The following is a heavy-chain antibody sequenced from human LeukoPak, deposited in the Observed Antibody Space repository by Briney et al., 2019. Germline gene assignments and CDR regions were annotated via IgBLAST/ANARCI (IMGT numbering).Heavy chain of an antibody. CDR1: GGSISGYY. V-gene: IGHV4-59*08. CDR2: IHFSGTT. D-gene: IGHD1-1*01. J-gene: IGHJ4*02. Sequence: PSETLSLTCTVSGGSISGYYWSWIRQPPGRGLEWIANIHFSGTTDCNPSLKSRLTISLDTSKNQFSLKLTSVTAAGTAVYYCATAAQNWNNAPYFDFWGQETLVTVSS. CDR3: ATAAQNWNNAPYFDF.